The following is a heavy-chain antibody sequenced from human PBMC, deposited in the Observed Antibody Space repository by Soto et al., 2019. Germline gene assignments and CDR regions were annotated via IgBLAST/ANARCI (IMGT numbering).Heavy chain of an antibody. V-gene: IGHV3-30*18. CDR3: AKVTARIVALRLPTDA. D-gene: IGHD3-22*01. Sequence: GGSLRLSCAASGFTFSSYGMHWVRQAPGKGLEWVAVISYDGSNKYYADSVKGRFTISRDNSKNTLYLQMNSLRAEDTAVYYCAKVTARIVALRLPTDAWGQGALVTVSS. CDR1: GFTFSSYG. CDR2: ISYDGSNK. J-gene: IGHJ5*02.